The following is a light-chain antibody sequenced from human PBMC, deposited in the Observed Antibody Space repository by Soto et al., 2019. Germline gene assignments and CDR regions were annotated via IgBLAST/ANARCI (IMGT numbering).Light chain of an antibody. V-gene: IGKV3-20*01. CDR1: QSLTHNY. CDR3: QLYGSSHGT. Sequence: VLPQSHGTLSMSPGERATLSCRASQSLTHNYLAWFQQTPGQAPRLLIYGASNRPTDIPDRFSGSGSGTDFSLTISRLEPDDFAVYYCQLYGSSHGTVGQGTKVDI. CDR2: GAS. J-gene: IGKJ1*01.